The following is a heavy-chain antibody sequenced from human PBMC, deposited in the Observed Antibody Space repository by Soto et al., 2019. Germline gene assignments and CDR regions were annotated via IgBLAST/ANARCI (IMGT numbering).Heavy chain of an antibody. V-gene: IGHV3-7*03. Sequence: PGGSLRLSCAASGFSFSSYWMSWVRQAPGKGLEWVGNINQDGSGGYYVDSLKGRFTISRDNAKNSLFLQMNNLRAEDTAVYYCASRGSAGIHFDSWGQGSLVTVSS. CDR2: INQDGSGG. J-gene: IGHJ4*02. CDR3: ASRGSAGIHFDS. D-gene: IGHD3-10*01. CDR1: GFSFSSYW.